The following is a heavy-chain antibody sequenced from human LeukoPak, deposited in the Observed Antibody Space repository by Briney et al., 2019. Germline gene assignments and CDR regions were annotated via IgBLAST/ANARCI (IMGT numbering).Heavy chain of an antibody. D-gene: IGHD6-13*01. V-gene: IGHV4-30-4*01. J-gene: IGHJ3*02. CDR3: ASLTAAPDDAFDI. Sequence: SQTLSLTCTVSGGSISSGDYYWSWIRQPPGKGLEWIGYIYYSGSTYHNPSLKSRVTISVDTSKNQFSLNLTSMTAADTAVYYCASLTAAPDDAFDIWGQGTMVTVSS. CDR1: GGSISSGDYY. CDR2: IYYSGST.